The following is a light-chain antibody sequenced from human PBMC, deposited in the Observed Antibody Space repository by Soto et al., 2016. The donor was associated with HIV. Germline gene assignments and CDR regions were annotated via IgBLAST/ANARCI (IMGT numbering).Light chain of an antibody. CDR2: AAS. Sequence: DIQLTQSPSSLSASVGDRVTITCRASQGISSYLAWYQQKPGKAPKLLIYAASTLQSGSHQGSAAVDLGQNSLSQSAACSLKILLTYYCLQHHTYPWTFGQGPRWKSN. CDR1: QGISSY. J-gene: IGKJ1*01. CDR3: LQHHTYPWT. V-gene: IGKV1-9*01.